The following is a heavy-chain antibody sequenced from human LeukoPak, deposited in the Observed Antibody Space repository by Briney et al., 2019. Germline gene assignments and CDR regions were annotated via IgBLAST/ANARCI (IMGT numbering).Heavy chain of an antibody. J-gene: IGHJ4*02. Sequence: ASVKVSCKASGYTFTSYDINWVRQATGQGLEWMGWMNPNSGNTGYAQKLQGRVTMTRNTSISTAYMELSSLRSEDTAVYYCARASHVLRYFDWLRGGYYFDYWGQGTLVTVSS. V-gene: IGHV1-8*01. CDR3: ARASHVLRYFDWLRGGYYFDY. CDR2: MNPNSGNT. D-gene: IGHD3-9*01. CDR1: GYTFTSYD.